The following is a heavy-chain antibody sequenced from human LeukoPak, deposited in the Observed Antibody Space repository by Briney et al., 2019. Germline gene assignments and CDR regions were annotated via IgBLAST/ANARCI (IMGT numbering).Heavy chain of an antibody. CDR2: INHSGST. Sequence: SETLSLTCAVCGGSFSGYYWSWIRQPPGKGPEWIGEINHSGSTNYNPSLKGRVTISVDTSKNQFSLKLSSVTAADTAVYYCARGRIWFGELWDYWGQGTLVTVSS. CDR3: ARGRIWFGELWDY. CDR1: GGSFSGYY. D-gene: IGHD3-10*01. V-gene: IGHV4-34*01. J-gene: IGHJ4*02.